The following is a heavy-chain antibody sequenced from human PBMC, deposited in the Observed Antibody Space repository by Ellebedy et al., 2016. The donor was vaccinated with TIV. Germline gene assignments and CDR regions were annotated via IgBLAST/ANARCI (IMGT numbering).Heavy chain of an antibody. D-gene: IGHD3-16*01. J-gene: IGHJ4*02. CDR1: GATFRNYV. V-gene: IGHV1-69*06. CDR3: ARDRGLEGGFDF. CDR2: IIPIFGTT. Sequence: ASVKVSCKASGATFRNYVINWVRQAPGQGLEWMGQIIPIFGTTNYAQKFQGRLTITADKSTTTAYMELSSLRSEDAAVYYCARDRGLEGGFDFWGQGTLITVSS.